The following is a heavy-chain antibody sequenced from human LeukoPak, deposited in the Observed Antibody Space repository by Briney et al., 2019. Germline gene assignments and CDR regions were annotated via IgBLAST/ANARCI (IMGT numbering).Heavy chain of an antibody. D-gene: IGHD1-26*01. V-gene: IGHV3-11*01. CDR1: GFTFSDYF. CDR2: ISGGGSTI. CDR3: AKDRAWDQTDY. J-gene: IGHJ4*02. Sequence: GGSLRLSCAASGFTFSDYFLSWIRQAPGKGLEWLSYISGGGSTIYYADSVKGRFTISRDNSKNTLYLQMNSLRAEDTAVYYCAKDRAWDQTDYWGQGTLVTVSS.